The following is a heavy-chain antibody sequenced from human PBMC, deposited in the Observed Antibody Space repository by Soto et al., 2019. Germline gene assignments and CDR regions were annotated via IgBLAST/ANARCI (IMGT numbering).Heavy chain of an antibody. CDR2: ISYSGST. J-gene: IGHJ5*02. D-gene: IGHD6-19*01. V-gene: IGHV4-30-4*01. CDR1: GGSISSGDYY. CDR3: ARDRLICGWYWFDP. Sequence: QVQLQESGPGLVKPSQTLSLTCTVSGGSISSGDYYWSWIRQSPGKGLEWIGCISYSGSTYYNPSLKSRVTISVDTSKNQFPMKLSSVAAADTAVDYCARDRLICGWYWFDPWGQGTLVTVSS.